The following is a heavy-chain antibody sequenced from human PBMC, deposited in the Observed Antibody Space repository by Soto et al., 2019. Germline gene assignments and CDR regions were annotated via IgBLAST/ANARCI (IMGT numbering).Heavy chain of an antibody. J-gene: IGHJ4*02. Sequence: ASVKVSCKASGYTFTSYGISWVRQAPGQGLEWMGWISAYNGNTNYAQKLQGRVTMTTDTSTSTAYMELRSLRSDDTAAYYCARAQGQNYYDSSGYLLKRPFDYWGQGTLVTVSS. D-gene: IGHD3-22*01. V-gene: IGHV1-18*04. CDR2: ISAYNGNT. CDR1: GYTFTSYG. CDR3: ARAQGQNYYDSSGYLLKRPFDY.